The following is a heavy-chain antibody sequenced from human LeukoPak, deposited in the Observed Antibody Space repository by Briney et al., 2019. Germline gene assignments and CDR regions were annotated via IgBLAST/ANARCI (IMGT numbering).Heavy chain of an antibody. CDR1: GFIFSSYA. Sequence: GGSLRLSRAASGFIFSSYAMHWVRQAPGKGLEWVAVISYDGSNEYYADSVKGPFTISRDNSKNTLYLQMNSLRAEDTAVYYCARGGYGDYLVAWGQGTLVTVSS. D-gene: IGHD4-17*01. V-gene: IGHV3-30*04. J-gene: IGHJ5*02. CDR2: ISYDGSNE. CDR3: ARGGYGDYLVA.